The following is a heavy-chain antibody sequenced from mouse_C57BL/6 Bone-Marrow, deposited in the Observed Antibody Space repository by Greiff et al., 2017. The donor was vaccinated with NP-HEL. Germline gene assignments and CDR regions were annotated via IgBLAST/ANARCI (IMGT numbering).Heavy chain of an antibody. CDR3: TTGGSSPYAMDY. D-gene: IGHD1-1*01. CDR1: GFNIKDDY. J-gene: IGHJ4*01. CDR2: IDPENGDT. Sequence: EVQLQQSGAELVRPGASVKLSCTVSGFNIKDDYMHWVKQRPEQGLEWIGWIDPENGDTEYASKFQGKATITADTSSTTASLQLSSLTSEDTAVYYCTTGGSSPYAMDYWGQGTSVTVSS. V-gene: IGHV14-4*01.